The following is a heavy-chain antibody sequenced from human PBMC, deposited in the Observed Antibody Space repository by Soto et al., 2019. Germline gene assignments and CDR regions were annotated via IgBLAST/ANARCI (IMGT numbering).Heavy chain of an antibody. CDR2: ISGSGGST. V-gene: IGHV3-23*01. CDR1: GFTFSSYA. CDR3: AKGSSYGDYYFDY. Sequence: GGSLRLSCAASGFTFSSYAMSWVRQAPGKGLEWVSAISGSGGSTYYADSMKGRFTISRDNSKNTLYLQMNSLRAEDTAVYYCAKGSSYGDYYFDYWGQGTLVTVSS. J-gene: IGHJ4*02. D-gene: IGHD4-17*01.